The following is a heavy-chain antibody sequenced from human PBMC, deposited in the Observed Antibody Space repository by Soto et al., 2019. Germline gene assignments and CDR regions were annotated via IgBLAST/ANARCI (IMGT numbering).Heavy chain of an antibody. V-gene: IGHV3-64D*06. CDR1: GFKFSGSA. CDR3: LRDIFGVVIFDS. Sequence: PGGSLRLSCSASGFKFSGSAMHWVRQAPGKRPEYVSAIGTSGSDTYYADSVKGRFTISRDNSQNTVHLQMNSLRTEDTAVYYCLRDIFGVVIFDSWGQGTPVTVSS. D-gene: IGHD3-3*01. J-gene: IGHJ4*02. CDR2: IGTSGSDT.